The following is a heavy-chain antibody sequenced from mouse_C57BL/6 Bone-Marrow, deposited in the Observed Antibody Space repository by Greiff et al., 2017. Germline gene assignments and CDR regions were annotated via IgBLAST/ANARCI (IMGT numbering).Heavy chain of an antibody. CDR3: AIEPLWYFDV. Sequence: VQLQQSGAELAKPGASVKLSCKASGYTFTSYWMHWVKQRPGQGLEWIGYINPSSGYTKYNQKFKDKDTLTADKSSSTAYMQLSSLTYEDSAVYYCAIEPLWYFDVWGTGTTVTVSS. V-gene: IGHV1-7*01. J-gene: IGHJ1*03. CDR2: INPSSGYT. CDR1: GYTFTSYW.